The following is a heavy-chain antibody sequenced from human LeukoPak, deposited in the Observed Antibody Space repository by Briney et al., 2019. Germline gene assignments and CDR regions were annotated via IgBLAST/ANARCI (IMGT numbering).Heavy chain of an antibody. CDR2: ISGSGGST. CDR3: AKDRANCSSTSCYGYYYYGMDV. CDR1: GSTFSSYA. Sequence: PGGSLRLSCAASGSTFSSYAMSWVRQAPGKGLEWVSAISGSGGSTYYADSVKGRFTISRDNSKNTLYLQMNSLRAEDTAVYYCAKDRANCSSTSCYGYYYYGMDVWGQGTTVTVSS. J-gene: IGHJ6*02. V-gene: IGHV3-23*01. D-gene: IGHD2-2*01.